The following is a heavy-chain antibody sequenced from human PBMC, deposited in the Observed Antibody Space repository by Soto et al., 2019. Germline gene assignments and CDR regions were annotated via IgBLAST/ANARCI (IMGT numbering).Heavy chain of an antibody. CDR1: GFTFSSYG. D-gene: IGHD3-3*01. J-gene: IGHJ4*02. Sequence: QVQLVESGGGVVQPGRSLRLSCAASGFTFSSYGMHWVRQAPGKGLEWVAVIWYDGSNKYYADSVKGRFTISRDNSKSLLYLQMTSLRAEDTAVYYCARDPAVYDLWSGHLDYWGQGTLVTVFS. CDR2: IWYDGSNK. V-gene: IGHV3-33*01. CDR3: ARDPAVYDLWSGHLDY.